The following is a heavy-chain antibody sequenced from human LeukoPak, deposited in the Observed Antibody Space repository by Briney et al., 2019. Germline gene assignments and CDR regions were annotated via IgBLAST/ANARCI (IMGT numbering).Heavy chain of an antibody. CDR2: IYTSGST. CDR3: ASTQWLIQYFQH. Sequence: RPSETLSLTCTVSGGSISSYYWSWIRQPAGKGLEWIGRIYTSGSTNYNPSLKSRVTMSVDTSKNQFSLKLSSVTAADTAVYYCASTQWLIQYFQHWGQGTLVTVSS. D-gene: IGHD6-19*01. V-gene: IGHV4-4*07. J-gene: IGHJ1*01. CDR1: GGSISSYY.